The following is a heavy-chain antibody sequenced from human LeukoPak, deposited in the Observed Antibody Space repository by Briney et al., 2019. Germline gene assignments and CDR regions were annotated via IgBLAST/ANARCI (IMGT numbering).Heavy chain of an antibody. J-gene: IGHJ4*02. CDR1: GFTFSSYA. CDR2: ISYDGSSQ. Sequence: GGSLRLSCAASGFTFSSYAMHWVRQTPGKGLEWVAVISYDGSSQYYADSVKGRFTISRDNSKNTLCLQMNSLRAEDTAVYYCARGDYYGSGCYYSHFDYWGQGTLVTVSS. V-gene: IGHV3-30*04. D-gene: IGHD3-10*01. CDR3: ARGDYYGSGCYYSHFDY.